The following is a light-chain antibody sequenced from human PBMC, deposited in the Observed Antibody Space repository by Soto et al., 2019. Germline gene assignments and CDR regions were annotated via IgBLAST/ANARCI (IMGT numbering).Light chain of an antibody. Sequence: EIVMTQSPATLSVSPLEIATLSFMASQSVSILLAWYQQKPGQAPRLLIHGATTRATGIPARFSGSGSGTDFTLTISRLEPEDFAVFYCQQYGTSEIIFGQGTRLEI. CDR3: QQYGTSEII. V-gene: IGKV3-15*01. CDR1: QSVSIL. CDR2: GAT. J-gene: IGKJ5*01.